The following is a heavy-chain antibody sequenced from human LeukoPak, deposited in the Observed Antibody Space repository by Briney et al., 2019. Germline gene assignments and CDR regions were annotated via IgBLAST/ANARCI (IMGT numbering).Heavy chain of an antibody. CDR1: GYSFTSYW. CDR2: IYPGDSDT. V-gene: IGHV5-51*01. CDR3: ARRGYTYAYDY. J-gene: IGHJ4*02. D-gene: IGHD5-18*01. Sequence: GESLKISCKGSGYSFTSYWIAWVRQMPGQGLEWMGTIYPGDSDTRYSPSFQGQVTISADKSMGTAYLQWSSLRASDTAMYYCARRGYTYAYDYWGQGTLVTVSS.